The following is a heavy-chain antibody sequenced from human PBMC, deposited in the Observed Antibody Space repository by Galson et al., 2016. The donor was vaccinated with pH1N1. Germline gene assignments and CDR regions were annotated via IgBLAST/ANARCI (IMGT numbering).Heavy chain of an antibody. CDR2: IYRSGTT. J-gene: IGHJ3*02. CDR3: ARSLMNQFEAFDI. D-gene: IGHD1-14*01. CDR1: GGSISSDNYY. V-gene: IGHV4-61*02. Sequence: SLSLTCTVSGGSISSDNYYWTWLRQPAGKGLEWIGRIYRSGTTIYNPSLKSRVTLSVDTSRNHFSLKLSSVTAADTAVYYCARSLMNQFEAFDIWGQGTMVTVSS.